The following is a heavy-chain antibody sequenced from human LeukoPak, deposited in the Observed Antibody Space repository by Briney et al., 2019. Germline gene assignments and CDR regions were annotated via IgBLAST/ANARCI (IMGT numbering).Heavy chain of an antibody. J-gene: IGHJ4*02. CDR1: GFSFSIYS. V-gene: IGHV3-21*01. Sequence: GGSLILSCAASGFSFSIYSMNWVRQAPGKGLEWVSSISGSSSYTYYADSVKGRFTISRDNAKNPLYLQMNSLRAEDTAVYYCARGDRLGYCTNGVCYPTDYWGQGTLVTVSS. CDR3: ARGDRLGYCTNGVCYPTDY. CDR2: ISGSSSYT. D-gene: IGHD2-8*01.